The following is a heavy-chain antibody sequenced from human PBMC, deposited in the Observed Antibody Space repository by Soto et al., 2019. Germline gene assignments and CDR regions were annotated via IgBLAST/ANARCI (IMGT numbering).Heavy chain of an antibody. Sequence: QPGGSLRLSCAASGFTFSSYAMHWVRQAPGKGLEWVAVISYDGSNKYYADSVKGRFTISRDNSKNTLYLQMNSLRAEDTAVYYCARDTTDSSSWLYDYWGQGTLVTVSS. CDR3: ARDTTDSSSWLYDY. D-gene: IGHD6-13*01. CDR2: ISYDGSNK. V-gene: IGHV3-30-3*01. J-gene: IGHJ4*02. CDR1: GFTFSSYA.